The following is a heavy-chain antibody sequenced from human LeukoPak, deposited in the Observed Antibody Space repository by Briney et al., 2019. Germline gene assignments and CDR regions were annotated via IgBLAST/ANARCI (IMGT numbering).Heavy chain of an antibody. D-gene: IGHD1-14*01. CDR2: IYYSGST. V-gene: IGHV4-59*08. CDR1: GGSISSYY. J-gene: IGHJ4*02. Sequence: PSETLSLTCTASGGSISSYYWSWIRQPPGKGLEWIGYIYYSGSTNYNPSLKSRVTISVDTSKNQFSLKLSSVTAADTAVYYCARRKYRVFDYWGQGTLVTVSS. CDR3: ARRKYRVFDY.